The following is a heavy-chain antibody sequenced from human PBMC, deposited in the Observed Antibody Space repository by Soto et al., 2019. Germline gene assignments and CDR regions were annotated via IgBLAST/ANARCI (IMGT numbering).Heavy chain of an antibody. V-gene: IGHV1-18*01. CDR3: ARGPQSTGWRGQWFGL. D-gene: IGHD7-27*01. CDR1: GYTFTNYG. Sequence: QVQLMQSGAELTKPGASVKVSCKTSGYTFTNYGVTWLRQAPGQGLEWMGWIVTYNGNTNSAQKLQGRLTMTTDTSPTTAYMELRNLAPDDTAVYYCARGPQSTGWRGQWFGLWGQGTLVTVSS. CDR2: IVTYNGNT. J-gene: IGHJ5*02.